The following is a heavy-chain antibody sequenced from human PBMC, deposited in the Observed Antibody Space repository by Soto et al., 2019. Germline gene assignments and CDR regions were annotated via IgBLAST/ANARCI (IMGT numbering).Heavy chain of an antibody. CDR1: GFPFSSFA. Sequence: VQLVESGGGVVQPGRSLRLSCAASGFPFSSFAMHWVRQAPAKGLEWVAVISNGGSNKYYADSVKGRFTISRDNSENTLYLQMDSLRPEDTAVYYCAKDSGLGNFDYWGQGTLVTVSS. J-gene: IGHJ4*02. V-gene: IGHV3-30-3*01. D-gene: IGHD3-16*01. CDR3: AKDSGLGNFDY. CDR2: ISNGGSNK.